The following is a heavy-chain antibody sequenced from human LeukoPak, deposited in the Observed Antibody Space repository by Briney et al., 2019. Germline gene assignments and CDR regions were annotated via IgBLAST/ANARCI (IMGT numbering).Heavy chain of an antibody. V-gene: IGHV3-21*01. CDR3: AREYSMGPALYYYGMDV. J-gene: IGHJ6*02. Sequence: GGSLRLSCAASGFTFSIYSMNWVRQAPGKGLEWVSSISSSSSYIYYADSVKGRFTISRDNAKNSLYLQMNSLRAEDTAVYYCAREYSMGPALYYYGMDVWGQGTTVTVSS. D-gene: IGHD6-13*01. CDR2: ISSSSSYI. CDR1: GFTFSIYS.